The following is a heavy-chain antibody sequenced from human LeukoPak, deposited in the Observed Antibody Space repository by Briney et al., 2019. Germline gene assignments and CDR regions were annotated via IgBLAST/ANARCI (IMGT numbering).Heavy chain of an antibody. CDR1: GYTFSSYA. Sequence: GGSLRLSCAASGYTFSSYAMSWVRQAPGKGREWVSAISGRGGRTYYADSVKGRFTISRDNSKNTLYLQMNSLRAEDTALYYCARALTHIVRRSEVGAGYWGQGTLVTVSS. CDR2: ISGRGGRT. CDR3: ARALTHIVRRSEVGAGY. J-gene: IGHJ4*02. D-gene: IGHD1-26*01. V-gene: IGHV3-23*01.